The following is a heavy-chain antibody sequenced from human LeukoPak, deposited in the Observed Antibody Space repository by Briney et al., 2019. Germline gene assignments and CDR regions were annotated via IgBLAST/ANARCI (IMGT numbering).Heavy chain of an antibody. J-gene: IGHJ4*02. D-gene: IGHD3-22*01. CDR1: GGSISSYY. CDR2: IYYSGST. V-gene: IGHV4-59*01. Sequence: PSETLSLTCTVSGGSISSYYWSWIRQPPGKGLEWIGYIYYSGSTNYNPSLKSRVTISVDTSKNQFSLKLSSVTAADTAVYYCARGINDDSSGYRSYYFDYWGQGTLVTVSS. CDR3: ARGINDDSSGYRSYYFDY.